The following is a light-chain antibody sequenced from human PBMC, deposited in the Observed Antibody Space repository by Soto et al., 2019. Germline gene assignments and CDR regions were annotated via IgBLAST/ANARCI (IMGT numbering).Light chain of an antibody. CDR1: QTISHW. Sequence: DIHLTQSPSTLSASVGDRVTITCRASQTISHWLVWYQQKPGKAPKLLIFDASNLENGVPSRFSGSGPGTEFTLTITGLQPDDFATYYCQQYNTYWTFGQGTKVEI. CDR2: DAS. V-gene: IGKV1-5*01. CDR3: QQYNTYWT. J-gene: IGKJ1*01.